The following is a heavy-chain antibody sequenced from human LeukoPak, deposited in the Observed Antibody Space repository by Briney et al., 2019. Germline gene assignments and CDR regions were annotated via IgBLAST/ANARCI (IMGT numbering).Heavy chain of an antibody. CDR2: IYSGGST. CDR3: ARSGYDSSGYYFEDY. CDR1: GFTVSSNY. V-gene: IGHV3-53*01. Sequence: GGSLRLSCAASGFTVSSNYMSWVRQAPGKGLEWVSVIYSGGSTYYADSVKGRFTISRDNSKNTLYLQMNSLRAEDTAVYYCARSGYDSSGYYFEDYWAQGTLVTVSS. D-gene: IGHD3-22*01. J-gene: IGHJ4*02.